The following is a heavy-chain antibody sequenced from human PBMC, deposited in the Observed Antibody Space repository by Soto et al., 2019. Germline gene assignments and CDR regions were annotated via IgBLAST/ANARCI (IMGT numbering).Heavy chain of an antibody. CDR1: GYSFTSYW. CDR3: ARRGYYDSSGPYAFDI. D-gene: IGHD3-22*01. CDR2: IYPGDSDT. J-gene: IGHJ3*02. Sequence: GESLKISCKGSGYSFTSYWIGWVRQMPGKGLEWMGIIYPGDSDTSYSTSFQGQVTISADKSISTAYLQWSSLKASDTAMYYCARRGYYDSSGPYAFDIWGQGTMVTVSS. V-gene: IGHV5-51*01.